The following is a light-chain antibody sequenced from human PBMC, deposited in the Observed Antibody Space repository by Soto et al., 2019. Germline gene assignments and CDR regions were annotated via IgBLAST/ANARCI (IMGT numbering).Light chain of an antibody. CDR3: QQYNSYSVT. V-gene: IGKV1-5*03. J-gene: IGKJ1*01. CDR1: QTISSW. Sequence: DIQMTQSPSTLAGSVGERVTITCRASQTISSWLAWYQQKPGKAPKLLIYKASTLKSGVPSRFSGSGSGTEFTLVISSLQPDDFATYYCQQYNSYSVTFGQGTKVDIK. CDR2: KAS.